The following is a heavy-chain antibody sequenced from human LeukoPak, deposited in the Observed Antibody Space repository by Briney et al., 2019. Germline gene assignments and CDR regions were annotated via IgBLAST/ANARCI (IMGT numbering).Heavy chain of an antibody. CDR2: IHVSGTT. V-gene: IGHV4-38-2*02. CDR3: AREAERRIVN. CDR1: GFSISSGYY. J-gene: IGHJ4*02. D-gene: IGHD1-1*01. Sequence: NASETLSLTCVVSGFSISSGYYWGWIRQPPGKGLEWIANIHVSGTTIYNSSLNSRVAISIDTSKNQFSLKLSSVTAADTAVYFCAREAERRIVNWGRGTLVTVSS.